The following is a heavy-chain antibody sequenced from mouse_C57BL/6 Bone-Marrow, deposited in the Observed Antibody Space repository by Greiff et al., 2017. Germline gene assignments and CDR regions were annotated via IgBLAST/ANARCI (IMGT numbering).Heavy chain of an antibody. CDR2: IGPGSGST. Sequence: QVQLQQSGAELVKPGASVKISCKASGYTFTDYYINWVKQRPGQGLEWIGKIGPGSGSTYYNEKFKGKATLTADKSSSTAYMQLSSLTSEDSAVYFCARDWTITTVVATDYAMDYWGQGTSVTVSS. J-gene: IGHJ4*01. CDR1: GYTFTDYY. CDR3: ARDWTITTVVATDYAMDY. D-gene: IGHD1-1*01. V-gene: IGHV1-77*01.